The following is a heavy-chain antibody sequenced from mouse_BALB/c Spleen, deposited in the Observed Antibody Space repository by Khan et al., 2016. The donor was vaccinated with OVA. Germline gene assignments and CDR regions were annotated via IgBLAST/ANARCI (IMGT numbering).Heavy chain of an antibody. V-gene: IGHV5-6-4*01. CDR3: TRDGYYAHWYFDV. J-gene: IGHJ1*01. CDR1: GFSFTSYT. Sequence: EVELVESGGGLVRPGGSLKLSRAASGFSFTSYTMSWVRQTPEKRLEWVATISSGSTYTYYPDSVKGRCTMSRDTAKNTLYLQMSSLKSEDTAMYYLTRDGYYAHWYFDVWGAGTTVTVSS. D-gene: IGHD2-3*01. CDR2: ISSGSTYT.